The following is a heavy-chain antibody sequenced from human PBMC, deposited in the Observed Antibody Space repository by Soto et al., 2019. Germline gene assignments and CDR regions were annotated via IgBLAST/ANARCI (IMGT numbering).Heavy chain of an antibody. CDR1: GFTFSSYS. CDR3: ARDFKESQYYYYCMDV. Sequence: EVQLVESGGGLVKPGGSLRLSCVVSGFTFSSYSMNWVRQAPGKGLEWVSSISSGSNYTYYADSVKGRFTISRDNAKNSVCLQMNSLRAEDTAMYYCARDFKESQYYYYCMDVWGKGTTVTVSS. CDR2: ISSGSNYT. V-gene: IGHV3-21*06. J-gene: IGHJ6*03. D-gene: IGHD3-10*01.